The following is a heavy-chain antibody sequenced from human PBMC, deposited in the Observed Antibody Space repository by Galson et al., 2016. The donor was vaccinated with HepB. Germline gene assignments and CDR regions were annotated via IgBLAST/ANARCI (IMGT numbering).Heavy chain of an antibody. V-gene: IGHV3-23*01. CDR2: IDGPTPNT. CDR3: TTWLSHHFDY. J-gene: IGHJ4*02. CDR1: GFTFRNYA. D-gene: IGHD6-19*01. Sequence: SLRLSCAASGFTFRNYALSWVRRAPGKGLEWVSHIDGPTPNTHYADSVRGRFSIYRDNSRETLYLQMDGLTAEDSAIYYCTTWLSHHFDYWGQGTRVTVSS.